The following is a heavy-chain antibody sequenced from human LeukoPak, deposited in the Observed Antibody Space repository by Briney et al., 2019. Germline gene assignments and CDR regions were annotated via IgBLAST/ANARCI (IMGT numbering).Heavy chain of an antibody. CDR2: INPNSGGT. Sequence: ASVKVSCKASGYTFIGYYMHWVRQAPGQGLEWMGWINPNSGGTNYAQNFQGRVTMTRDTSISTAYMDLSRLRSDDTAVYYCARGRCTSTTCCNPYMDVWGQGTTVTVSS. CDR3: ARGRCTSTTCCNPYMDV. J-gene: IGHJ6*02. CDR1: GYTFIGYY. D-gene: IGHD2-2*01. V-gene: IGHV1-2*02.